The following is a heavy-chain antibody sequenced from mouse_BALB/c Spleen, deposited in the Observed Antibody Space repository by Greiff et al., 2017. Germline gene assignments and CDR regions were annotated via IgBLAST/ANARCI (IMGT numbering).Heavy chain of an antibody. V-gene: IGHV14-3*02. J-gene: IGHJ2*01. D-gene: IGHD4-1*01. CDR1: GFNIKDTY. CDR2: IDPANGNT. Sequence: VQLQESGAELVKPGASVKLSCTASGFNIKDTYMHWVKQRPEQGLEWIGRIDPANGNTKYDPKFQGKATITADTSSNTAYLQLSSLTSEDTAVYYCAFNWDVDYWGQGTTLTVSS. CDR3: AFNWDVDY.